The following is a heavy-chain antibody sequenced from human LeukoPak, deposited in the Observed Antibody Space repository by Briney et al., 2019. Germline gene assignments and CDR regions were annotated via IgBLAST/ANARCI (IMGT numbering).Heavy chain of an antibody. CDR1: GYTFTSYA. J-gene: IGHJ4*02. V-gene: IGHV1-2*02. Sequence: ASVKVSCKASGYTFTSYAMNWVRQAPGQGLEWMGWINPNSGGTNYAQRFQGRVTMTRDTSISTAYMELRSLRSDDTAVYYCARVYRHYYDSSGLYYFDYWGQGTLVTVSS. CDR3: ARVYRHYYDSSGLYYFDY. CDR2: INPNSGGT. D-gene: IGHD3-22*01.